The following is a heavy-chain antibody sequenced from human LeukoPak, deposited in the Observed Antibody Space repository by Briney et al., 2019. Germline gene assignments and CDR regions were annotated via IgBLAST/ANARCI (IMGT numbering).Heavy chain of an antibody. CDR2: IWYDGSNK. D-gene: IGHD3-22*01. V-gene: IGHV3-33*01. CDR1: GFTFSSYG. CDR3: ARGRGTYYYDSSGYLLDY. J-gene: IGHJ4*02. Sequence: GSLRLSCAASGFTFSSYGMHWGRRAPGKGLGGGAVIWYDGSNKYYADSVKGRFTISRDNSKTTLYLQMNRLRAEDTAVYYCARGRGTYYYDSSGYLLDYWGQGTLVTVSS.